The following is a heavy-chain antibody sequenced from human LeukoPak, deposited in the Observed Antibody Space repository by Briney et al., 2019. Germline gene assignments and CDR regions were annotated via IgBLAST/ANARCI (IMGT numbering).Heavy chain of an antibody. CDR2: ISYDGSNK. J-gene: IGHJ4*02. CDR1: GFTFSSYA. Sequence: GGSLRLSCAASGFTFSSYALHWVRQAPGKGLEWVALISYDGSNKYYADSVKGRFTISRDNSKNTLYLQMNSLRAEDTAVYYCARVKDPIVGATYFDYWGQGTLVTVSS. V-gene: IGHV3-30-3*01. CDR3: ARVKDPIVGATYFDY. D-gene: IGHD1-26*01.